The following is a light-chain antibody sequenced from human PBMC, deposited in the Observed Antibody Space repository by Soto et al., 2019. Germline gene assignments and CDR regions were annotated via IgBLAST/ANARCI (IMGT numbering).Light chain of an antibody. Sequence: EIVLTQSPATLSLSPGERATLSCRTSQSVSSYLAWYQQKPGQAPRLLIHDVSNRATGIPARFSGSGSGTDFTLTIYSLEPADFAVYYCQQRSAWPYTVGQGTKLEI. V-gene: IGKV3-11*01. CDR1: QSVSSY. J-gene: IGKJ2*01. CDR3: QQRSAWPYT. CDR2: DVS.